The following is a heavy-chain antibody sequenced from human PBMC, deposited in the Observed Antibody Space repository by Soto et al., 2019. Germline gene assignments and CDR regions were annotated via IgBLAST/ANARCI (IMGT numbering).Heavy chain of an antibody. V-gene: IGHV1-18*01. Sequence: QVQLVQSGAEVKKPGASVKVSCKASGYTFSTYGIIWVRQAPGQGLEWMGWISTYNGNTNYAKRLRGRVTITTAPSTSTAYMETTGLSPDDTAGFYCAIDAANFDAFAIWGQGTMVTASS. D-gene: IGHD2-15*01. CDR1: GYTFSTYG. CDR2: ISTYNGNT. J-gene: IGHJ3*02. CDR3: AIDAANFDAFAI.